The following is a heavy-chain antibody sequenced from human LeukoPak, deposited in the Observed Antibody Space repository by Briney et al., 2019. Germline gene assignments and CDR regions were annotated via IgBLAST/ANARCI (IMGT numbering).Heavy chain of an antibody. Sequence: SETLSLTCAVYGGSFSGYYWSWIRQPPGKGLVWIGEINHSGSTNYNPSLKSRVTISVDTSKNQFSLKLSSVTAADTAVYYCARLIGYCSSTSCYYYYYGMDVWGQGTTVTVSS. CDR1: GGSFSGYY. V-gene: IGHV4-34*01. J-gene: IGHJ6*02. D-gene: IGHD2-2*01. CDR3: ARLIGYCSSTSCYYYYYGMDV. CDR2: INHSGST.